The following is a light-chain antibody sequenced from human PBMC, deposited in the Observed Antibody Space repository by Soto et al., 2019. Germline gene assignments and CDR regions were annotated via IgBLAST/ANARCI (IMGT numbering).Light chain of an antibody. J-gene: IGKJ3*01. CDR2: KVS. V-gene: IGKV2-30*01. CDR1: QSPVYSDGNTF. CDR3: MQGTHWPAI. Sequence: DVVMTQSPLSLPVTLGQPASISCRSSQSPVYSDGNTFLSWFQQRPGQSPRRLIYKVSNRDSGVPDRFSGSGSGTDFTLKITRVEAEDVGVYYCMQGTHWPAIVGRGTKVDIK.